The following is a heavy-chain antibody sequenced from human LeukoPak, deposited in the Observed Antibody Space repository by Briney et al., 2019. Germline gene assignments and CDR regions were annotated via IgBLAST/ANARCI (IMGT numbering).Heavy chain of an antibody. D-gene: IGHD2-15*01. J-gene: IGHJ3*02. CDR2: INPNSGGT. CDR3: GRMFLAARHFDI. V-gene: IGHV1-2*02. Sequence: ASVKVSCKASGYTFTGYYMHWVRQAPGQGLEWMGWINPNSGGTNYAQKFQGRVTITRDTSISTAYMELSRLRSNDTAVYYCGRMFLAARHFDIWGQGTMVTVSS. CDR1: GYTFTGYY.